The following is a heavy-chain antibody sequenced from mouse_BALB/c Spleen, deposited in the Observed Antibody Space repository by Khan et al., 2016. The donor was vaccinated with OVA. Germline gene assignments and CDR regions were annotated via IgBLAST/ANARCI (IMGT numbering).Heavy chain of an antibody. CDR3: AGGFDF. V-gene: IGHV1-84*02. Sequence: QVQLKESGPELVKPGASVKISCKASGYTFTDYYINWVKQKPGQGPEWSGWIYPGSANAKYNEKFKGKATLTVDTSSSTAFMQLSSLTSEDTSVYCCAGGFDFWGQGTTLTVSS. CDR1: GYTFTDYY. CDR2: IYPGSANA. J-gene: IGHJ2*01.